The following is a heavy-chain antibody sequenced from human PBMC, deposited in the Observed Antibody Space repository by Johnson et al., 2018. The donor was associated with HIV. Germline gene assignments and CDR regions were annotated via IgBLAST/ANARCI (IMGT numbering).Heavy chain of an antibody. D-gene: IGHD5-18*01. Sequence: VQLVESGGGLVQPGRSLRLSCTASGFTFGDYAMSWVRQAPGKGLEWVGFIRSKSYGGTTEYAASVKGRFTISRDNSENTLFLQMNSLRDEDTAVYYCAKERTAMVTPFDAWGQGTRVTVSS. CDR2: IRSKSYGGTT. CDR3: AKERTAMVTPFDA. J-gene: IGHJ3*01. V-gene: IGHV3-49*04. CDR1: GFTFGDYA.